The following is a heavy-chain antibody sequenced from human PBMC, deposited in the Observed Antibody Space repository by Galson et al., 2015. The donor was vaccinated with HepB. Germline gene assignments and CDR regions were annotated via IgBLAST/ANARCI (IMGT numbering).Heavy chain of an antibody. Sequence: SVKVSCKASEYAFTGYYLHWVRQAPGQGLEWVGWIDPNSGDTKYAQKFQGRVTLTRDTSISTAYMELSSQRSDDTAVFFCARVTYSSTVRGPFDYWGQGTLVTVSS. CDR2: IDPNSGDT. J-gene: IGHJ4*02. V-gene: IGHV1-2*02. CDR3: ARVTYSSTVRGPFDY. D-gene: IGHD4-11*01. CDR1: EYAFTGYY.